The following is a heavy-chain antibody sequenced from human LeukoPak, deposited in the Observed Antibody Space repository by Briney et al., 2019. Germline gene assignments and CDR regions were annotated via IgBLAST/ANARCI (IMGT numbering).Heavy chain of an antibody. CDR3: ARVATVVLSIDI. J-gene: IGHJ3*02. Sequence: SETLSLTCTVSGGSISSSSYYWGWIRQPPGKGLEWIGYIYYSGSTNYNPSLKSRVTISVDTSKNQFSLKLSSVTAADTAVYYCARVATVVLSIDIWGQGTMVTVSS. D-gene: IGHD4-23*01. V-gene: IGHV4-61*05. CDR1: GGSISSSSYY. CDR2: IYYSGST.